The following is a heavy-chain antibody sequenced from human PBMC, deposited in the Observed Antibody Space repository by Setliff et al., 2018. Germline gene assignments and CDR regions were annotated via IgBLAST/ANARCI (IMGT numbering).Heavy chain of an antibody. D-gene: IGHD2-2*01. CDR3: ARGPCSSTSCYAAY. CDR1: GGSFSGYY. Sequence: LSLTCAVYGGSFSGYYWSWIRQPPGKGLEWIGEINHSGSTNYNPSLKSRVTISVDTSKNQFSLKVNSVTAADTAVYYCARGPCSSTSCYAAYWGQGTLVTVS. CDR2: INHSGST. V-gene: IGHV4-34*01. J-gene: IGHJ4*02.